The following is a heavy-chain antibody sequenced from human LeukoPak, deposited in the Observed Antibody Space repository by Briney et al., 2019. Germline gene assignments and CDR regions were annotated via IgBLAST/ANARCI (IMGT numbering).Heavy chain of an antibody. Sequence: ASVKVSCKASGYTFTSYHMHWVRQAPGQGLEWMGIINPSGGSTSYAQKFQGRVTMTRDTSTSTVYMELSSLRSEDTAVYYCARDVLYSSGWYEGDLSRDGYYYYGMDVWGQGTTVTVSS. CDR2: INPSGGST. CDR1: GYTFTSYH. V-gene: IGHV1-46*01. J-gene: IGHJ6*02. D-gene: IGHD6-19*01. CDR3: ARDVLYSSGWYEGDLSRDGYYYYGMDV.